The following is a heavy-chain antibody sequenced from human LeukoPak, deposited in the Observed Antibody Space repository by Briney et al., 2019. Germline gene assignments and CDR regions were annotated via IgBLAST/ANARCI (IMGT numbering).Heavy chain of an antibody. CDR2: IYYSGST. CDR3: ARTTTVTDY. CDR1: GGSISSSSYY. D-gene: IGHD4-17*01. V-gene: IGHV4-39*07. J-gene: IGHJ4*02. Sequence: SETLSLTCTVSGGSISSSSYYWGWIRQPPGKGLEWIGSIYYSGSTYYNPSLKSRVTISVDTSKNQFSLKLSSVTAEDTAVYYCARTTTVTDYWGQGTLVTVSS.